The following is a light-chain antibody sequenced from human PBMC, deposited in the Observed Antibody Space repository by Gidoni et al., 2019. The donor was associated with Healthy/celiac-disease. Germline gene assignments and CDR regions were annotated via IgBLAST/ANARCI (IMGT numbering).Light chain of an antibody. CDR1: SSDVGSYNL. CDR3: CSYAGSSNVV. Sequence: SALTQPASVSESPGQSITISCTGTSSDVGSYNLVSWYQQHPGKAPKLMIYEGSKRPSGVSNRFSGSKSGNTASLTISGLQAEDEADYYCCSYAGSSNVVFGGGTKLTVL. V-gene: IGLV2-23*01. CDR2: EGS. J-gene: IGLJ2*01.